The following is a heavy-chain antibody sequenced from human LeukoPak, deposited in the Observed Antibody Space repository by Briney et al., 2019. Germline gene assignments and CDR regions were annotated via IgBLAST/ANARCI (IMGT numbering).Heavy chain of an antibody. D-gene: IGHD5-12*01. CDR2: VMDSGRT. V-gene: IGHV4-34*12. Sequence: SETLSLTCAVYGGTFSDYYGSWIRQSPGKALEWIGEVMDSGRTNYNPSLKSRVTISIDTSKNQFSLRLSSMTAADTAVYYCVREHNIVIPTARTYYYYYMDVWGKGTTVTVSS. CDR1: GGTFSDYY. J-gene: IGHJ6*03. CDR3: VREHNIVIPTARTYYYYYMDV.